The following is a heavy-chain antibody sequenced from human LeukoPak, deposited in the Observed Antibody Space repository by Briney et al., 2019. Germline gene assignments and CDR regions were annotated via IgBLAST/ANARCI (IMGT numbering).Heavy chain of an antibody. V-gene: IGHV3-7*01. CDR3: VGPIAVAGEAAFDI. CDR2: IKQDGSEK. D-gene: IGHD6-19*01. CDR1: GVMFSSYW. Sequence: PGGSLRLSCAASGVMFSSYWMSWVRQAPGKGREWVANIKQDGSEKYYVDSVKGRFTISRDNAKNSLYLQMNSLRAEDTAVYYCVGPIAVAGEAAFDIWGQGTMVTVSS. J-gene: IGHJ3*02.